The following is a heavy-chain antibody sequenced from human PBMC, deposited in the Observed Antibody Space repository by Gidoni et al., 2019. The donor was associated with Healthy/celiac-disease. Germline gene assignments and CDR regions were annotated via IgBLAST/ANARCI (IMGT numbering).Heavy chain of an antibody. CDR2: IYYSGGT. V-gene: IGHV4-39*01. J-gene: IGHJ4*02. Sequence: QLQLQESGPGLVKPSETLSLTCTVSGGSISSSSYYWGWIRPPPGKGLEWIGSIYYSGGTYYNPSLKSRVTISVDTSKNQFSLKLSSVTAADTAVYYCARHDGTFFDYWGQGTLVTVSS. D-gene: IGHD1-7*01. CDR3: ARHDGTFFDY. CDR1: GGSISSSSYY.